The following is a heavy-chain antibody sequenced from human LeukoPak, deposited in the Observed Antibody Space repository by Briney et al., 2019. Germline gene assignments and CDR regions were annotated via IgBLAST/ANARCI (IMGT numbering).Heavy chain of an antibody. CDR3: ARDDGGWSHRGGYFDY. CDR1: GGTFSSYA. CDR2: IIPIFGTA. D-gene: IGHD6-19*01. J-gene: IGHJ4*02. Sequence: SVKLSYKASGGTFSSYAISWVRQAPGQGHEWMGRIIPIFGTANYAQKFQGRVTITTDESTSTAYMELSSLRSEDTAVYYCARDDGGWSHRGGYFDYWGQGTLVTVSS. V-gene: IGHV1-69*05.